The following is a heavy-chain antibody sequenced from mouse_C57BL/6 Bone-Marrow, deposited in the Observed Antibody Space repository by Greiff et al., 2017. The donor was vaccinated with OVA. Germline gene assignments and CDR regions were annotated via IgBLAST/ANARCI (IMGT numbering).Heavy chain of an antibody. V-gene: IGHV1-80*01. CDR3: AGGVGAMDY. CDR1: GYAFSSYW. J-gene: IGHJ4*01. CDR2: IYPGGGDT. Sequence: QVQLQQSGAELVKPGASVKISCKASGYAFSSYWMNWVQQRPGKGLEWIGQIYPGGGDTNYNGKFKGKATLTADKSSSTAYMQLSSLTSEDSAVYFCAGGVGAMDYWGQGTSVTVSS.